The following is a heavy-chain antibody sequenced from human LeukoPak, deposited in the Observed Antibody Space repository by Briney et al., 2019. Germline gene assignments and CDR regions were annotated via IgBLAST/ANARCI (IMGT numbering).Heavy chain of an antibody. CDR3: AKDLTLSSTTVY. CDR2: ISGSSGST. V-gene: IGHV3-23*01. D-gene: IGHD2-2*01. J-gene: IGHJ4*02. Sequence: GGSLRLSCAASGFTFSSYAMSWVRQAPGKGLEWVSAISGSSGSTYYADSVKGRFTISRDNAKNTLYLQMNRLRAEDTAVYYCAKDLTLSSTTVYWGQGTLVTVSS. CDR1: GFTFSSYA.